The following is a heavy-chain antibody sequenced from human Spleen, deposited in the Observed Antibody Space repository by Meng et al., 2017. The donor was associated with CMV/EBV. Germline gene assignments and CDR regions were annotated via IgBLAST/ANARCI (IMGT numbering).Heavy chain of an antibody. CDR3: ARRPLGSRAHLDY. D-gene: IGHD1-14*01. CDR2: IYYTGTT. J-gene: IGHJ4*02. CDR1: GGSLSSSSYY. V-gene: IGHV4-39*07. Sequence: ESLKISCTVSGGSLSSSSYYWGWIRQSPGEGLEWIGSIYYTGTTYYNPSLKSRVTISVDTSKNQFSLKLSSVTAADTAVYYCARRPLGSRAHLDYWGQGTLVTVSS.